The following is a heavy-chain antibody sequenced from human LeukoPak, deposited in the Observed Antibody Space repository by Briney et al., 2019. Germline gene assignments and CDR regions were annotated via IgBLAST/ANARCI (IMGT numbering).Heavy chain of an antibody. Sequence: GRSLRLSCAASGFTFSSYGMHWVRQAPGKGLEWVAVIWYDGSNKYYADSVKGRFTISRDNSKNTLYLQMNSLRAEDTAVYYCARHVGIHLWSLYFDYWGQGSLVTVSS. CDR3: ARHVGIHLWSLYFDY. J-gene: IGHJ4*02. CDR1: GFTFSSYG. CDR2: IWYDGSNK. V-gene: IGHV3-33*01. D-gene: IGHD5-18*01.